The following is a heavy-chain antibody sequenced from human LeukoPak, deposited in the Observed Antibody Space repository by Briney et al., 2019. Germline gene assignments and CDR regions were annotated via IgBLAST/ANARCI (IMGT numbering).Heavy chain of an antibody. CDR1: GFTFSNAW. Sequence: PGGSLRLSCAASGFTFSNAWMSWVRQAPGKGLEWVGRIKSKTDGGTTDYAAPVKGRFTISRDDSKNTLYLQMNSLKPQATAVYYCTTSSLALFDYWGQGTLVTVSS. J-gene: IGHJ4*02. CDR2: IKSKTDGGTT. CDR3: TTSSLALFDY. V-gene: IGHV3-15*01.